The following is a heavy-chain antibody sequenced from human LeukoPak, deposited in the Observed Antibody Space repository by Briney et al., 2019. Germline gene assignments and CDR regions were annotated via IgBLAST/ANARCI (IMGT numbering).Heavy chain of an antibody. Sequence: PGRSLRLSCAASGFTFSAYGMHWVRQAPGKGLEWGAVIWYDGNNKYYADSVKGRFTISRDNSKNTLYLQMNSLRAEDTAVYYCARDGGDTVTSPFDYWGQGTLVTVSS. CDR3: ARDGGDTVTSPFDY. CDR2: IWYDGNNK. D-gene: IGHD4-17*01. CDR1: GFTFSAYG. V-gene: IGHV3-33*01. J-gene: IGHJ4*02.